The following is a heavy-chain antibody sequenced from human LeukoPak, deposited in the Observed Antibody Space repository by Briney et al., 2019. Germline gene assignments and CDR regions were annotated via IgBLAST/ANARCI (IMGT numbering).Heavy chain of an antibody. Sequence: GGSLRLSCTASGFTFNGYSMIWVRQAPGKGLEWLSYISSSGSTLVYADSVKGRFTISRDNAKNSAYLQMNSLRAEDTAVYYCARETRYSSDYWGHGTLVTVSS. CDR2: ISSSGSTL. V-gene: IGHV3-48*01. CDR3: ARETRYSSDY. D-gene: IGHD5-18*01. CDR1: GFTFNGYS. J-gene: IGHJ4*01.